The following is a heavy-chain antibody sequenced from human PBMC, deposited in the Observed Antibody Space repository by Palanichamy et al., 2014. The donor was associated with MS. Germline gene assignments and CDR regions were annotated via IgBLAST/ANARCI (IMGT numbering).Heavy chain of an antibody. CDR3: ARDLRSTYDYVWGTYSYKPVSDY. J-gene: IGHJ4*02. CDR2: ISGSGGNT. V-gene: IGHV3-23*01. CDR1: GFTFRNYP. D-gene: IGHD3-16*02. Sequence: EVQLLESGGGLVQPGESLRVSCAASGFTFRNYPMSWVRQAPGKGLEWVSGISGSGGNTYYADSVEGRFTISRDNSKNTLYLQMNSLRVEDTAIYYCARDLRSTYDYVWGTYSYKPVSDYWGQGTLVTVSS.